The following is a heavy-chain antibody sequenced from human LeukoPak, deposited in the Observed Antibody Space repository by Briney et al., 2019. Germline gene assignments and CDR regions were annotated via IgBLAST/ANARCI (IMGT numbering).Heavy chain of an antibody. CDR1: AGSISAYY. Sequence: SETLSLTCTVSAGSISAYYWSWIRQPAGKGLEWIGRLHSSGSTNYSPSLQSRVTMSVDTPKNQFSLNLSSITAADTAVYFCAREYSSSRYLDYWGQGILVTVSS. CDR2: LHSSGST. D-gene: IGHD2-2*01. J-gene: IGHJ4*02. V-gene: IGHV4-4*07. CDR3: AREYSSSRYLDY.